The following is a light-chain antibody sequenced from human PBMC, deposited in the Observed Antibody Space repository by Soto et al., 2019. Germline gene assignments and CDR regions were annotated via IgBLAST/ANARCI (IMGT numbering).Light chain of an antibody. V-gene: IGLV2-14*01. CDR3: SSYTGSSRV. CDR1: SSDVGGYNY. J-gene: IGLJ3*02. Sequence: QSALTQPASVSGSPGQSITISCTGTSSDVGGYNYVSWYQQHPGKAPKLMIYEVSNRPSGVSNRFSGSKSGNTASLTISGLQAEDEADYYCSSYTGSSRVFGGGTKPTVL. CDR2: EVS.